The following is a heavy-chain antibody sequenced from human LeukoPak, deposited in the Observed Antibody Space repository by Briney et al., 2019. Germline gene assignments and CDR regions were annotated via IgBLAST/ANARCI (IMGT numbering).Heavy chain of an antibody. CDR1: GHTFTSYD. CDR3: ATSSYYYDLQTFDP. D-gene: IGHD3-22*01. J-gene: IGHJ5*02. Sequence: GASVKVSCKAAGHTFTSYDINRVRQATGQGLEWMGWMNPNSGNTGYAQKFQGRVTMTRNTSISTAYMELSSLRSEDTAVYYCATSSYYYDLQTFDPWGQGTLVTVSS. V-gene: IGHV1-8*01. CDR2: MNPNSGNT.